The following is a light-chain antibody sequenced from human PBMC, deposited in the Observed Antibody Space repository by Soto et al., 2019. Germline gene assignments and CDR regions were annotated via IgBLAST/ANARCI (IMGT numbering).Light chain of an antibody. CDR3: QQSFTVPLT. CDR2: AAS. J-gene: IGKJ4*01. Sequence: DIPMTQSPSSLSASVGDRVTITCRASQTISNYLNWYQQKPGKAPKLLIYAASNLQSGVPSRFSGSVSGAEFTLTISSLQPEDFAIYYCQQSFTVPLTVGGGTKVDIK. CDR1: QTISNY. V-gene: IGKV1-39*01.